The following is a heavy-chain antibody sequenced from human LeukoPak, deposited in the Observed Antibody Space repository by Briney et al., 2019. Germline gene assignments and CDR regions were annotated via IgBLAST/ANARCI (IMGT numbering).Heavy chain of an antibody. CDR2: ISGSGGST. CDR3: AKVGYSGSYSRYYGMDV. V-gene: IGHV3-23*01. Sequence: GGSLRLSCAASGFTFSSYAMSWVRQAPGKGLEWVSAISGSGGSTYYADSVKGRFTIPRDNSKNTLYLQMNSLRAEDTAVYYCAKVGYSGSYSRYYGMDVWGQGTTVTVSS. CDR1: GFTFSSYA. J-gene: IGHJ6*02. D-gene: IGHD1-26*01.